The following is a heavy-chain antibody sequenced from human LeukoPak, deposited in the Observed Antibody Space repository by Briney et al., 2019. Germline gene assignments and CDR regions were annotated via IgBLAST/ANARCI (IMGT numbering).Heavy chain of an antibody. D-gene: IGHD1-26*01. V-gene: IGHV3-48*01. CDR2: ISSSSSTI. J-gene: IGHJ4*02. Sequence: GGSLRLSCAASGFIFKSYWMSWVRQAPGKGLEWVSYISSSSSTIYYADSVKGRFTISRDNAKNSLYLQMNSLRAEDTAVYYCAKARGYSGSYYTDYWGQGTLVTVSS. CDR3: AKARGYSGSYYTDY. CDR1: GFIFKSYW.